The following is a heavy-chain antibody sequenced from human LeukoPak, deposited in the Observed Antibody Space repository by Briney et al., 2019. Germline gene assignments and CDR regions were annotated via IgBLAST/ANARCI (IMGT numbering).Heavy chain of an antibody. Sequence: GGSLRLSCAASGFTFSDYYMSWIRQAPGKGLEWVSYISSSGSIIHYADSVKSRFTISRDNAKNSLWLQMNSLRAEDTAVYYCARRGYSYGLDYWGQGTLVTVSS. CDR3: ARRGYSYGLDY. V-gene: IGHV3-11*04. CDR1: GFTFSDYY. J-gene: IGHJ4*02. CDR2: ISSSGSII. D-gene: IGHD5-18*01.